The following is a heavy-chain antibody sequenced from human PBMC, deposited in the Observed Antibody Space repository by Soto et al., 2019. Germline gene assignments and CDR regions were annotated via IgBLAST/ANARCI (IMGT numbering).Heavy chain of an antibody. D-gene: IGHD3-10*01. Sequence: QVQLVQSGAEVKKPGASVKVSCKASGYTFTSYGISWVRQAPGQGLEWMGWISAYNGNTNYAQKLQGRVTMTTDTSTSTAYMELRSLRSDDTAVYYCARDDYGSGSYPVRVYAHTFDYWGQGTLVTVSS. V-gene: IGHV1-18*01. CDR1: GYTFTSYG. CDR3: ARDDYGSGSYPVRVYAHTFDY. J-gene: IGHJ4*02. CDR2: ISAYNGNT.